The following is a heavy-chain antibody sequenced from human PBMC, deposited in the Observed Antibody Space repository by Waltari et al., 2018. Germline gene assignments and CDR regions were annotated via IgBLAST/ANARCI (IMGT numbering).Heavy chain of an antibody. D-gene: IGHD6-19*01. V-gene: IGHV3-7*01. J-gene: IGHJ4*02. CDR2: IKQDGSEE. CDR1: GISFSSFW. CDR3: ARERRGQSGWYYFDF. Sequence: EVQLVESGGGLVQPGGSLRLSCAASGISFSSFWMTWVRQAPGKGMEWVANIKQDGSEEYYVDSVKGRFTISKDNAKNSLYLQMNSLRAEDTAVYFCARERRGQSGWYYFDFWGRGSLVTVSS.